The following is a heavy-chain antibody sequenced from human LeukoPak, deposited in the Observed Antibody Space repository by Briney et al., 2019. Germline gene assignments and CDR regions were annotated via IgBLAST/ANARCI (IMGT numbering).Heavy chain of an antibody. Sequence: GGSLRLSCAASGFTFSSYSMNWVRQAPGKGLEWVSYISSSSTIYYADSVKGRFTISRDNAKNSLYLQMNSLRDEDTAVYYCARDLVVVAATPFDYWGQGTLVTVSS. CDR3: ARDLVVVAATPFDY. V-gene: IGHV3-48*02. D-gene: IGHD2-15*01. CDR2: ISSSSTI. CDR1: GFTFSSYS. J-gene: IGHJ4*02.